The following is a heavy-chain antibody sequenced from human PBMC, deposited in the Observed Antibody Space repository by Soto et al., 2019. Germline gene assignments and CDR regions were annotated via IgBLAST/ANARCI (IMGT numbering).Heavy chain of an antibody. V-gene: IGHV3-15*01. J-gene: IGHJ4*02. CDR3: TTDLPVLRFLEWLSPNFDY. D-gene: IGHD3-3*01. CDR2: IKSKTDGGTT. Sequence: PGGSLRLSCAASGFTFSNAWMSWVRQAPGKGLEWVGRIKSKTDGGTTDYAAPVKGRFTISRDDSKNTLYLQMNSLKTEDTAVYYCTTDLPVLRFLEWLSPNFDYWGQGTLVTVSS. CDR1: GFTFSNAW.